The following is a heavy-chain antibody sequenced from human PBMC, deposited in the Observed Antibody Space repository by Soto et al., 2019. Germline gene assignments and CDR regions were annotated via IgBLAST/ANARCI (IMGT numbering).Heavy chain of an antibody. CDR3: ARDQGIKPENWFDP. J-gene: IGHJ5*02. CDR2: ISSSGRIM. Sequence: GSLSLSCAASGFTFSDHFMSWIRQAPGKGLEWVSCISSSGRIMYTADSVKGRFTVSRDNVKNSLFLQMNSLRADDTAVYYCARDQGIKPENWFDPWGQGTLVTVSS. V-gene: IGHV3-11*01. CDR1: GFTFSDHF. D-gene: IGHD3-10*01.